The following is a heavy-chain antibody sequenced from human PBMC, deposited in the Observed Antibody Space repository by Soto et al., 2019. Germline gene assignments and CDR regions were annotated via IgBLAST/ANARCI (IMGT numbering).Heavy chain of an antibody. D-gene: IGHD2-2*01. V-gene: IGHV4-31*03. CDR1: GGSISSGGYY. CDR3: ARYLDSGTYQLLSPGLGFDP. Sequence: QVQLQESGPGLVKPSQTLSLTCTVSGGSISSGGYYWSWIRQHPGKGLEWIGYIYYSGSTYYNPSLKSRVTISVDTSKNQFSLKLSSVTAADTAVYYCARYLDSGTYQLLSPGLGFDPWGQGTLVTVSS. J-gene: IGHJ5*02. CDR2: IYYSGST.